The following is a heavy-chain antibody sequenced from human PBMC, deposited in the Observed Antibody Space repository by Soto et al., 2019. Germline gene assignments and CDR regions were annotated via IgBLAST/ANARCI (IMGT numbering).Heavy chain of an antibody. D-gene: IGHD3-22*01. CDR1: GGTFSSYA. CDR3: AADLIYYDSSRPNAFDI. CDR2: IIPIFGTA. J-gene: IGHJ3*02. Sequence: SVKVSCKASGGTFSSYAISWVRQAPGQGLEWMGGIIPIFGTANYAQKFQGRVTITADESTSTAYMELSSLRSEDTAVYYCAADLIYYDSSRPNAFDIWDPGIMVTLSS. V-gene: IGHV1-69*13.